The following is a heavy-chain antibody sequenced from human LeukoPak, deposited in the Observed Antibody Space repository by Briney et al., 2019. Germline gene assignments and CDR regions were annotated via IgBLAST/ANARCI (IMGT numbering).Heavy chain of an antibody. V-gene: IGHV1-2*02. CDR3: ARDNGDYWFDY. CDR2: INPNSGGT. J-gene: IGHJ4*02. Sequence: ASVKVSCKASGYTFTGYYMHWVRQAPGQGLEWMGWINPNSGGTNYAQKFQGRVTMTRGTSISTAYMELTRLRSDDTAVYYCARDNGDYWFDYWGQGTLVTVSS. CDR1: GYTFTGYY. D-gene: IGHD4-17*01.